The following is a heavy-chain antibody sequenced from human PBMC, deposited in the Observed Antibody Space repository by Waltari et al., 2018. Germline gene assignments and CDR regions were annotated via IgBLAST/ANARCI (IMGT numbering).Heavy chain of an antibody. CDR2: TNPILGLT. Sequence: QVRLLQSGAEVKKPGSSVKVSCQASGDTFSSYAIHWVRQAPGQGLEWMGRTNPILGLTNDEQKFQGRVTITADKSTTTAYMELSSLRSEDTAVYYCARGGDATQTNYYYYGLDVWGQGTTVTVSS. CDR3: ARGGDATQTNYYYYGLDV. J-gene: IGHJ6*02. CDR1: GDTFSSYA. V-gene: IGHV1-69*09. D-gene: IGHD2-15*01.